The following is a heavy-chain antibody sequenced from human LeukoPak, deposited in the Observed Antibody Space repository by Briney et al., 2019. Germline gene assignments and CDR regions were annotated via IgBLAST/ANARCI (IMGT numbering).Heavy chain of an antibody. V-gene: IGHV4-39*07. CDR2: VYYSGIT. CDR3: AKTRPTERAFDI. Sequence: SETLSLTCTVSGGSISSGGYYWSWIRQPPGKRLEWIGSVYYSGITYYNPSLKSRVSISVDTSKNQFSLKLNSVTAADTAVYYCAKTRPTERAFDIWGQGTLVTVSS. CDR1: GGSISSGGYY. D-gene: IGHD1-14*01. J-gene: IGHJ3*02.